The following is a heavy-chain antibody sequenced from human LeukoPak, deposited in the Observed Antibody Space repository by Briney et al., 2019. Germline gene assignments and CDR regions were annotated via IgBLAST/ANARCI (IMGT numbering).Heavy chain of an antibody. CDR3: ARAPYSSGGSTNYYYYYYYMDV. CDR2: SIPIFGTA. J-gene: IGHJ6*03. D-gene: IGHD6-19*01. V-gene: IGHV1-69*13. Sequence: SVKVSCKASGGTFSSYAISWVRQAPGQGLEWMGGSIPIFGTANYAQKFQGRVTITADESTSTAYMELSSLRSEDTAVYYCARAPYSSGGSTNYYYYYYYMDVWGKGTTVTVSS. CDR1: GGTFSSYA.